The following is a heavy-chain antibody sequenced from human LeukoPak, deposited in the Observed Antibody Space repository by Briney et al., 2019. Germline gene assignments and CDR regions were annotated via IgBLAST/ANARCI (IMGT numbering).Heavy chain of an antibody. CDR2: FDPEDGET. CDR1: GYTLTELS. V-gene: IGHV1-24*01. D-gene: IGHD1-14*01. Sequence: GASVKVSCKVSGYTLTELSMHWVRQAPGKGLEWMGGFDPEDGETIYAQKFQGRVTMTEDTSTDTAYMELSSLRSEDTAVYYCATVGILAYYFDYWGQGTLVTVSS. J-gene: IGHJ4*02. CDR3: ATVGILAYYFDY.